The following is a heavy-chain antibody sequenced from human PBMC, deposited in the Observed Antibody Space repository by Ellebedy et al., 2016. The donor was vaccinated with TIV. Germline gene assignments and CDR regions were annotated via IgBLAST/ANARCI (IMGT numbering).Heavy chain of an antibody. D-gene: IGHD4-11*01. CDR3: ANVANGNYPK. Sequence: PGGSLRLSCAASGFTFSSIAMTWVRQAPGKGLEWVSSISGSGATIYYADSVKGRFTISRDNSKNTLYLQMKSLRTEDTAVYYCANVANGNYPKWGQGTLVTVSS. J-gene: IGHJ4*02. CDR2: ISGSGATI. CDR1: GFTFSSIA. V-gene: IGHV3-23*01.